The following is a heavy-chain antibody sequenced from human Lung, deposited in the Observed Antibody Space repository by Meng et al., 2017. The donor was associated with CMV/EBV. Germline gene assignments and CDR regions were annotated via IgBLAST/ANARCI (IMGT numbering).Heavy chain of an antibody. CDR3: ARGLADYDFWSGYYNYYVMDV. Sequence: SGPXLVXPTETLTLTCTVSGFSLSNARMGVSWIRQPPGKALEWLAHIFSNDEKSYSTSLKSRLTISKDTSKSQVVLTMTNMDPVDTATYYCARGLADYDFWSGYYNYYVMDVWGQGXTVTVSS. V-gene: IGHV2-26*01. J-gene: IGHJ6*02. CDR2: IFSNDEK. CDR1: GFSLSNARMG. D-gene: IGHD3-3*01.